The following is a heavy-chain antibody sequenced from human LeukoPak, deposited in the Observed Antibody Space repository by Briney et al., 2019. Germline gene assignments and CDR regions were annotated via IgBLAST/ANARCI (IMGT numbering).Heavy chain of an antibody. V-gene: IGHV1-69*06. D-gene: IGHD4-17*01. CDR2: ITPSFGTT. J-gene: IGHJ4*02. CDR1: GGTFSSYA. Sequence: GSSVKVSCKASGGTFSSYAISWVRQAPGQGLEWMGGITPSFGTTIYAQKFQGRVTMTEDTSTDTAYMELSSLRSEDTAVYYCATDLGPLYGDYMRLDYWGQGTLVTVSS. CDR3: ATDLGPLYGDYMRLDY.